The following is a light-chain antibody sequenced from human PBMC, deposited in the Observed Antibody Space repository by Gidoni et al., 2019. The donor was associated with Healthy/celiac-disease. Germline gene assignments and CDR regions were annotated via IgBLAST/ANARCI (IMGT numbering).Light chain of an antibody. V-gene: IGKV3-11*01. Sequence: EIVLTQSPATLSLSPGERATLSCRASQSVSSFLAWYQQRPGQAPSLLIYDASNRATGIPARFSGSGSGTDFTLTISSLEPEDFAVYYCQHRSNWPLTFXGXTKVEI. CDR3: QHRSNWPLT. CDR2: DAS. J-gene: IGKJ4*01. CDR1: QSVSSF.